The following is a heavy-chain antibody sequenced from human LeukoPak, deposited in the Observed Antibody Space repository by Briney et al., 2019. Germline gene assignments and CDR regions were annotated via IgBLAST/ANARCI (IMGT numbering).Heavy chain of an antibody. CDR2: IYYSGST. J-gene: IGHJ4*02. Sequence: SETLSLTCTVSGGSISSYYWSWIRQPPGKGLEWIGYIYYSGSTYYNPSLKSRVTISVDTSKNQFSLKLSSVTAADTAVYYCARGEPGYFFDYWGQGTLVTVSS. D-gene: IGHD3-9*01. V-gene: IGHV4-59*12. CDR3: ARGEPGYFFDY. CDR1: GGSISSYY.